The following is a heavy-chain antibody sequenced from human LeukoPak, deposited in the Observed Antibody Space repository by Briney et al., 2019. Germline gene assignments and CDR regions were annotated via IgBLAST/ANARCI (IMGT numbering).Heavy chain of an antibody. CDR1: GFTFSSYS. CDR3: ARADYDYVWGGSNY. J-gene: IGHJ4*02. V-gene: IGHV3-48*04. CDR2: ISSSSSAI. D-gene: IGHD3-16*01. Sequence: GALRLSCAASGFTFSSYSMDWVRQAPGKGLEWVSYISSSSSAIYYADSVKGRFTISRDNAKNSLYLQMNSLRAEDTAVYYCARADYDYVWGGSNYWGQGTLVTVSS.